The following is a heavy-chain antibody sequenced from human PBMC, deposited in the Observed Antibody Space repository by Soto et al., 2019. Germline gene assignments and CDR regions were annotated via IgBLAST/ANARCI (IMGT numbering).Heavy chain of an antibody. V-gene: IGHV3-21*01. D-gene: IGHD3-22*01. Sequence: GGSLRLSCTVSGFAFNNYGINWVRQAPGKGLEWVSSISKSDYTYYSDSVKGRFTISRDNAKNSVSLQMNTLRVEDTAVYYCEREDSIIIPDVSDFWGQGTLVTVS. CDR3: EREDSIIIPDVSDF. J-gene: IGHJ4*02. CDR2: ISKSDYT. CDR1: GFAFNNYG.